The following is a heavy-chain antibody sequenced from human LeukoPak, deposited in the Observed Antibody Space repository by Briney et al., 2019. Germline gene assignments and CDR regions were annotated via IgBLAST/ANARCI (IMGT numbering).Heavy chain of an antibody. J-gene: IGHJ4*02. D-gene: IGHD4-23*01. V-gene: IGHV1-18*01. Sequence: ASVKVSCKASGYTFTSYGISWVRQAPGQGLEWMGWVSAYNGNTNYAQKPQGRVTMTTDTSTSTAYMELRSLRSDDTAVYYCAREGRGDYGGSFDYWGQGTLVTVSS. CDR1: GYTFTSYG. CDR2: VSAYNGNT. CDR3: AREGRGDYGGSFDY.